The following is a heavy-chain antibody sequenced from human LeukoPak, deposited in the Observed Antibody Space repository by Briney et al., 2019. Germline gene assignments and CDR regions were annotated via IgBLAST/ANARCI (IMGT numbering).Heavy chain of an antibody. D-gene: IGHD3-10*01. CDR3: ARESRVQGVIFPYAFDI. V-gene: IGHV1-2*02. CDR1: GYTFTGYY. CDR2: INPNSGGT. J-gene: IGHJ3*02. Sequence: ASVKVSCKASGYTFTGYYMHWVRQAPGQGLEWMGWINPNSGGTNYAQKLQGRVTMTTDTSTSTAYMELRSLRSDDTAVYYCARESRVQGVIFPYAFDIWGQGTMVTVSS.